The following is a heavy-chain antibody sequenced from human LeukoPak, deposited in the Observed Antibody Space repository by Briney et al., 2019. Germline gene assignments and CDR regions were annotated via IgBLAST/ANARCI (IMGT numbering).Heavy chain of an antibody. J-gene: IGHJ4*02. V-gene: IGHV4-61*02. CDR2: IYTSGST. D-gene: IGHD6-19*01. CDR1: GGSISSGSYY. CDR3: ARFAFGYSSGWNFDY. Sequence: SETLSLTCTVSGGSISSGSYYWGWIRQPAGKGREWIGRIYTSGSTNYNPSLKSRVTISVDTSKNQFSLKLSSVTAADTAVYYCARFAFGYSSGWNFDYWGQGTLLTVSS.